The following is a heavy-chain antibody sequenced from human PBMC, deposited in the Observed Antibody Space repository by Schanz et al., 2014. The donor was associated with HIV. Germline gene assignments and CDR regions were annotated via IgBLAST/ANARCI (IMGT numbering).Heavy chain of an antibody. V-gene: IGHV3-30-3*01. CDR2: VSFDGSKK. CDR3: AKDGNWYDSRYRGKGNYYYYYGMDV. J-gene: IGHJ6*02. Sequence: QVQLAESGGGVVQPGRSLRLSCAASGFTFSDYSMHWVRQAPGKALEWVAVVSFDGSKKYYADSVKGRFTISRDNSKNTLYLQIKSLRPEDTAVYYCAKDGNWYDSRYRGKGNYYYYYGMDVWGQGTTVTVSS. CDR1: GFTFSDYS. D-gene: IGHD3-22*01.